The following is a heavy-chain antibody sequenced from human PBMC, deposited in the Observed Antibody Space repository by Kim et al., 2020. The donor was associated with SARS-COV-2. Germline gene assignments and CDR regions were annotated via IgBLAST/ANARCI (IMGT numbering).Heavy chain of an antibody. CDR3: AREGEIIAAAGKGYFDY. V-gene: IGHV4-59*01. J-gene: IGHJ4*02. Sequence: PKSRVTRSVETSKNQFSLKLSSVTAADTAVYYCAREGEIIAAAGKGYFDYWGQGTLVTVSS. D-gene: IGHD6-13*01.